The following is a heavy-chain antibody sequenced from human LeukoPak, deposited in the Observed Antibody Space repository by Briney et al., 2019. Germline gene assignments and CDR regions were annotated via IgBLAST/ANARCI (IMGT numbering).Heavy chain of an antibody. CDR3: VRGNYYGSGSYYIDY. V-gene: IGHV3-9*01. Sequence: GGSLRLSCAASGFSFSKYWMHWVRQAPGKGLEWVSGISWNSGSIGYADSVKGRFTISRDNAKNSLYLQMNSLRAEDTALYYCVRGNYYGSGSYYIDYWGQGTLVTVSS. CDR2: ISWNSGSI. J-gene: IGHJ4*02. CDR1: GFSFSKYW. D-gene: IGHD3-10*01.